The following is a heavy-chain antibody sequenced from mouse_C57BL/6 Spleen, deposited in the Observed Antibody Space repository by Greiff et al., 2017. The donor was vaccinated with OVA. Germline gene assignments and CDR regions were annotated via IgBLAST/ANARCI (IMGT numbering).Heavy chain of an antibody. V-gene: IGHV1-50*01. CDR1: GYTFTSYW. Sequence: QVQLKQPGAELVKPGASVKLSCKASGYTFTSYWMQWVKQRPGQGLEWIGEIDPSDSYTNYNQKFKGKATLTVDTSSSTAYMQLSSLTSEDSAVYYCATRTGPYYFDYWGQGTTLTVSS. J-gene: IGHJ2*01. CDR2: IDPSDSYT. D-gene: IGHD4-1*01. CDR3: ATRTGPYYFDY.